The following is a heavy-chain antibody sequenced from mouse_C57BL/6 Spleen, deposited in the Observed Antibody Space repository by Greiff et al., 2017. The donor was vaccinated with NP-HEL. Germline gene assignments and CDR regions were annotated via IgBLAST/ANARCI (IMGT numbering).Heavy chain of an antibody. CDR1: GFTFTDYY. CDR3: ARGSSRYYFDY. J-gene: IGHJ2*01. D-gene: IGHD1-1*01. CDR2: IDPENGDT. V-gene: IGHV14-4*01. Sequence: EVKLQESGAELVRPGASVKLSCKASGFTFTDYYMHWVKQRPEQGLEWIGWIDPENGDTDYASKFQGKATITADTSSNTAYLQLSSLTSEDTAVYYCARGSSRYYFDYWGQGTTLTVSS.